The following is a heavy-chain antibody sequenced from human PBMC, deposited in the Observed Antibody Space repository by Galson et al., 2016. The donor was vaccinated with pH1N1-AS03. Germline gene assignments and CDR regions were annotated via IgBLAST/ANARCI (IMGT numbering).Heavy chain of an antibody. CDR1: RFTISDYW. D-gene: IGHD2-8*01. V-gene: IGHV3-7*01. Sequence: SLRLSCAASRFTISDYWMHWVRQAPGKGLEWVAKIKQDGSEEYYVDSVKGRFTISRDNSKTSLYLQMNSLRVEDTAVYYCARVPIGCRTCPLYYYCGLDVWGQGATVTVSS. CDR2: IKQDGSEE. J-gene: IGHJ6*02. CDR3: ARVPIGCRTCPLYYYCGLDV.